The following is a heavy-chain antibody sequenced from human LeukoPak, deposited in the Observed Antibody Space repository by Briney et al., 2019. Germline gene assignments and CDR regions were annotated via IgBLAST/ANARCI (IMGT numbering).Heavy chain of an antibody. CDR1: GYTFTSYG. CDR2: ISAYNGNT. D-gene: IGHD2-2*01. CDR3: ARTRGGIVVVPATFDY. V-gene: IGHV1-18*01. Sequence: ASVKVSCKASGYTFTSYGISWVRQAPGQWHEWMGWISAYNGNTNYAQKLQGRVTMTTDTSTSTAYMELRSLRSDDTAVYYCARTRGGIVVVPATFDYWGQGTLVTVSS. J-gene: IGHJ4*02.